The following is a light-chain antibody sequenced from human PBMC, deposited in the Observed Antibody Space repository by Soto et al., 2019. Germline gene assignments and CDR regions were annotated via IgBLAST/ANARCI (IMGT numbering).Light chain of an antibody. J-gene: IGKJ2*01. CDR3: EHYNTWPLT. CDR2: DTS. Sequence: ERVMTQSPATLFVSPGERATLSCRASQSVSSHLAWYQQKPGQAPRLLIYDTSIRATGVSGRFSGSGSGTEFTLTSSSLQSEDFAVYCCEHYNTWPLTFGQGTKLEI. V-gene: IGKV3-15*01. CDR1: QSVSSH.